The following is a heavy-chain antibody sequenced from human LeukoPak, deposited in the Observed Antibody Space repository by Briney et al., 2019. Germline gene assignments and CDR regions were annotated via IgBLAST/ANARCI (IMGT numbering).Heavy chain of an antibody. CDR3: ARTERINIVVVPAAIGY. CDR1: GFTFSSYS. J-gene: IGHJ4*02. Sequence: GGFLRLSCAASGFTFSSYSMNWVRQAPGKGLEWVSSISSSSSYIYYADSVKGRFTISRDNAKNSLYLQMNSLRAEDTAVYYCARTERINIVVVPAAIGYWGQGTLVTVSS. CDR2: ISSSSSYI. D-gene: IGHD2-2*02. V-gene: IGHV3-21*01.